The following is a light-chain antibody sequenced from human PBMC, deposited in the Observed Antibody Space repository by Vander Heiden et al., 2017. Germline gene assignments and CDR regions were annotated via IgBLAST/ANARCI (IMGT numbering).Light chain of an antibody. CDR3: QQSDSTPHT. CDR2: AAA. V-gene: IGKV1-39*01. Sequence: DIQMTQSPSSRSASVGDSVTITCRARQSISSYLNWYQQKPGKAPKLLIYAAASLQSGVPSRFSGSGSGTDFTLTISSLQLEDFATYYCQQSDSTPHTFGQGTKLEIK. CDR1: QSISSY. J-gene: IGKJ2*01.